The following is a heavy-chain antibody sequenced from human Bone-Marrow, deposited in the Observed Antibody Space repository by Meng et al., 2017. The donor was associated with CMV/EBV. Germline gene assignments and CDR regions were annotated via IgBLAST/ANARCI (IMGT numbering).Heavy chain of an antibody. D-gene: IGHD3-3*01. Sequence: SVKVSCKASGGTFSSYAISWVRQAPGQGLEWMGGIIPILGIANYAQKFQGRVTITADKSTSTAYMELSSLRSEDTGVYYCARDFEPLRFLGYFDYWGQGTLVTVSS. CDR1: GGTFSSYA. CDR2: IIPILGIA. V-gene: IGHV1-69*10. J-gene: IGHJ4*02. CDR3: ARDFEPLRFLGYFDY.